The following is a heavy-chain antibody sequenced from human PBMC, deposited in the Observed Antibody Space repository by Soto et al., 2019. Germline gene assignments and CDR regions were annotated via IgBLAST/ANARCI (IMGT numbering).Heavy chain of an antibody. V-gene: IGHV2-70*11. D-gene: IGHD1-1*01. CDR3: ARIVRPNWDFDY. CDR1: GFSLSTSRMC. J-gene: IGHJ4*02. Sequence: SGPTLVNPTQTLTLTCTFSGFSLSTSRMCVSWIRQPPGKALEWLARIDWDDDKYYSTSLKTRLTISKDTSKNQVVLTMTNMDPVDTGTYYCARIVRPNWDFDYWGQGTLVTVSS. CDR2: IDWDDDK.